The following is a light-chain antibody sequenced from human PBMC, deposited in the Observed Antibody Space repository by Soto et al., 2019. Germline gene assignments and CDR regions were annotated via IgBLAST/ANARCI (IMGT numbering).Light chain of an antibody. V-gene: IGKV1-39*01. J-gene: IGKJ2*01. CDR2: AAS. CDR1: QSISTY. CDR3: QQSYTTPYT. Sequence: DIQMTQSTSSLSASVGDRVTITCRASQSISTYLNWYQQKPGKAPKLLIFAASRLQSGIPSRFSGSGSGTDFTLTISSLQPEHFATYYCQQSYTTPYTFGQGTKVDIK.